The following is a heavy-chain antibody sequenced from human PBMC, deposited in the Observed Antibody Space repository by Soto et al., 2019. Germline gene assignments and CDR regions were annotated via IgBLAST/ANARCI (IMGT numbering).Heavy chain of an antibody. D-gene: IGHD3-22*01. CDR3: ASVPYYYDSSGYYPDV. V-gene: IGHV3-33*01. CDR2: IWYDGSNK. J-gene: IGHJ6*02. Sequence: PGGSLRLSCAASGSTFSSYGMHWVRQAPGKGLEWVAVIWYDGSNKYYADSVKGRFTISRDNSKNTLYLQMNSLRAEDTAVYYCASVPYYYDSSGYYPDVWGQGTTVTVSS. CDR1: GSTFSSYG.